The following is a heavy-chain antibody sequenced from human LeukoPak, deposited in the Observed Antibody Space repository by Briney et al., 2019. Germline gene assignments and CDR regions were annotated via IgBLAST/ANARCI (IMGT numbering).Heavy chain of an antibody. Sequence: GGSLRLSCAASGFTFNSYGMHWVRQAPGKGLEWVAVISYDGSNKYYADSVKGRFTISRDNSKNTLYLQMNSLRAEDTAVYYCAKAFEQQLVPGDYWGQGTLVTVSS. D-gene: IGHD6-13*01. CDR3: AKAFEQQLVPGDY. V-gene: IGHV3-30*18. CDR1: GFTFNSYG. J-gene: IGHJ4*02. CDR2: ISYDGSNK.